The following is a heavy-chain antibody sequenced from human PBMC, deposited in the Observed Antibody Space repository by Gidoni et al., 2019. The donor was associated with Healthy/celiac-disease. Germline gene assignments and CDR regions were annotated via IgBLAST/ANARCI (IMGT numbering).Heavy chain of an antibody. D-gene: IGHD3-3*01. J-gene: IGHJ4*02. CDR3: ARADYEFWSGYSDY. CDR2: ISAYNGNT. CDR1: GYTFTSYG. V-gene: IGHV1-18*01. Sequence: VQLFQSGAEVTTPGTSVKVSCKASGYTFTSYGISWVRQAPGQGPEWMGRISAYNGNTNYAQKLQGRVNMTTDTSTRTDYMELRRLRYDDTAVYYCARADYEFWSGYSDYWGQGTLVTVSS.